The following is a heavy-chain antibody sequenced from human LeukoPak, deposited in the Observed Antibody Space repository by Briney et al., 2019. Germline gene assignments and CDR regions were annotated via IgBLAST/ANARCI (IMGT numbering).Heavy chain of an antibody. Sequence: GGSLRLSCTASGFTFSSYWMHWVRQAPGKGLVWVSRINSDGSSTSYADSVKGRFPISRDNAKNTLYLQMNSLRAEDTAVYYCASGWNTVVVPIDFWGQGNQVTVSS. V-gene: IGHV3-74*01. CDR1: GFTFSSYW. CDR3: ASGWNTVVVPIDF. D-gene: IGHD5-18*01. CDR2: INSDGSST. J-gene: IGHJ4*02.